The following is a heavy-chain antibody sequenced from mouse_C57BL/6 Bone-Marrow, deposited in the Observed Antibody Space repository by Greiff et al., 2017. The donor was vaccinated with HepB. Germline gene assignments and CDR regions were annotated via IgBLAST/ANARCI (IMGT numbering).Heavy chain of an antibody. CDR2: SRNKANDYTT. V-gene: IGHV7-1*01. Sequence: DVQLVESGGGLVQSGRSLRLSCATSGFTFSDFYMEWVRQAPGKGLEWIAASRNKANDYTTEYSASVKGRFIVSRDTSQSILYLQMNALRAEDTAIYYCARGYYDDYAWFAYWGQGTLVTVSA. CDR1: GFTFSDFY. D-gene: IGHD2-4*01. CDR3: ARGYYDDYAWFAY. J-gene: IGHJ3*01.